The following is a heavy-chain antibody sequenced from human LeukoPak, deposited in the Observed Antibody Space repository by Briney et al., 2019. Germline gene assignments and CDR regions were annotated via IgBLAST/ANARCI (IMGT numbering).Heavy chain of an antibody. D-gene: IGHD2-15*01. CDR1: GFTFSSYS. V-gene: IGHV3-48*01. CDR3: ARDWVVAAFDY. Sequence: PGGALRISCAASGFTFSSYSMNWVRQAPGKGLEWVSYISSSSSTIYYAASLKGRFTISKGNAKNPLYLKMNSLRAEDTAVYYCARDWVVAAFDYWGQGTLVTVSS. CDR2: ISSSSSTI. J-gene: IGHJ4*02.